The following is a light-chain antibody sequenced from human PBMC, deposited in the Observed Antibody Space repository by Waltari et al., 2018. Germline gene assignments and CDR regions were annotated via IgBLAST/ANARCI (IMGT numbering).Light chain of an antibody. CDR2: DDS. Sequence: SYVLTQPPSLSLAPGQTATITCGGNNIVRKSVHWYQQKPGQAPLMVVYDDSDRPSGIPERFSGSNSENTATLTIRSVEAGDEADYYCQVWDINSDHWVFGGGTKLTVL. J-gene: IGLJ3*02. CDR3: QVWDINSDHWV. CDR1: NIVRKS. V-gene: IGLV3-21*02.